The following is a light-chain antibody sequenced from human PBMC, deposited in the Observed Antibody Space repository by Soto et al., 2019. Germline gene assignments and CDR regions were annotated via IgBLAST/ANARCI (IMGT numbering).Light chain of an antibody. CDR3: LLFYGGAWV. CDR2: STS. J-gene: IGLJ3*02. Sequence: QAVVTQEPSLTVSPGGTVTLTCASSSGAVTSGYYPNWFQQKPGQAPRILIYSTSNKHSWAPARVSGSLLGGKAALTLSGVQPEGEAEYYCLLFYGGAWVFGGGTKLTVL. CDR1: SGAVTSGYY. V-gene: IGLV7-43*01.